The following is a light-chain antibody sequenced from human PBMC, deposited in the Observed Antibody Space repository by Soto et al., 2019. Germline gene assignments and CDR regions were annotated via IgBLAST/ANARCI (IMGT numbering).Light chain of an antibody. CDR3: SSYTSSSTLI. J-gene: IGLJ2*01. CDR2: EVS. V-gene: IGLV2-14*01. Sequence: QSVLTQPASVSGSPGQSITISCTGTSSDVGGYNSVSWYQQYPGKAPKLMIYEVSDRPSGVSIRFSGSKSGNTASLTISGLQAEDEAAYYCSSYTSSSTLIFGGGTKVTVL. CDR1: SSDVGGYNS.